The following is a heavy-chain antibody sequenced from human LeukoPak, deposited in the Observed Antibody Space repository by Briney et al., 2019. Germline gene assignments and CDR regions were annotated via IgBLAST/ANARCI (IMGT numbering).Heavy chain of an antibody. CDR1: GFTFSSYS. Sequence: GGSLRLSCAASGFTFSSYSMNWVRQAPGKGLEWVSSISSSSSYIYYADSVKGRFTISRDNAKNSLYLQMNSLRAEDTAVYYCAGEGRGSRPFDYWGQGTLVTVSS. D-gene: IGHD5-12*01. J-gene: IGHJ4*02. CDR3: AGEGRGSRPFDY. V-gene: IGHV3-21*01. CDR2: ISSSSSYI.